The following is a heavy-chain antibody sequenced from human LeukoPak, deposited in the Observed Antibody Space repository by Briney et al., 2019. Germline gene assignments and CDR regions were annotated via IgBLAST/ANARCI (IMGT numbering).Heavy chain of an antibody. J-gene: IGHJ3*02. CDR2: LSGDSTTI. Sequence: PGGSLRLSCAASGFTFSSYSMTWVRQAPGKGLEWISYLSGDSTTIYQADSVKGRFTISRDNVKNSLYLQMSSLRAEDTAVYYCARVYVVVITVDAFDIWGQGTMVTVSS. CDR1: GFTFSSYS. V-gene: IGHV3-48*01. D-gene: IGHD3-22*01. CDR3: ARVYVVVITVDAFDI.